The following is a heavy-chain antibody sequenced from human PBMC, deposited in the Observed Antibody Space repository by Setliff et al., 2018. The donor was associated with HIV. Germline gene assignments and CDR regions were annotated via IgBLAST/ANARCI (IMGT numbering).Heavy chain of an antibody. Sequence: KPSETLSLTCTVSGGSISGHYWSWIRQAPGKGLEWIGYIYYSGDTTYNPSTTYNPSLKSRVTISVDTSKNQFSLKLTSVTAADTAVYFCSRYNPASYNNYYYYYMDVWGKGTTVTVS. CDR2: IYYSGDTTYNPST. CDR3: SRYNPASYNNYYYYYMDV. V-gene: IGHV4-59*11. CDR1: GGSISGHY. D-gene: IGHD1-1*01. J-gene: IGHJ6*03.